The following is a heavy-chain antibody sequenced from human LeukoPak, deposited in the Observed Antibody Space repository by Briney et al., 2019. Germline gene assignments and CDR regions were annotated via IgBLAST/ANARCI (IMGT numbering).Heavy chain of an antibody. J-gene: IGHJ3*02. D-gene: IGHD3-9*01. V-gene: IGHV3-30*02. Sequence: PGGSLRLSCAASGFTFSNYGMHWVRQAPGKGLEWVTFIRYDGSIKYFADSVKGRFTVSRDNSKNTLYLQMNSLRAEDKAVYYCAKGRYYNILTGYYTNDGFDIWGQGTMVTVSS. CDR2: IRYDGSIK. CDR3: AKGRYYNILTGYYTNDGFDI. CDR1: GFTFSNYG.